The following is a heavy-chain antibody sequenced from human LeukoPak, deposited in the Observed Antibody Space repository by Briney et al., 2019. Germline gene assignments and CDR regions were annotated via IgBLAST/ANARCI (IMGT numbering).Heavy chain of an antibody. CDR2: ITNSGNSK. J-gene: IGHJ4*02. D-gene: IGHD3-3*01. Sequence: GGSLRLSCAASEFTFSSYSMNWVRQAPGKGLEWVSYITNSGNSKSYADSVKGRFTISRDNSKNTLYLQMNSLRAEDTAVFYCARDQYDTWSRRGNFDSWGQGTLVIVSS. CDR3: ARDQYDTWSRRGNFDS. CDR1: EFTFSSYS. V-gene: IGHV3-48*01.